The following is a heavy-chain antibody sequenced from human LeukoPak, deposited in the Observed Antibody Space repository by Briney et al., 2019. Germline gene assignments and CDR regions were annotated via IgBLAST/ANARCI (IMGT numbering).Heavy chain of an antibody. CDR1: GYTFTSYY. Sequence: GASVKVSCKASGYTFTSYYMHWVRQAPGQGLEWMGIINPSGGSTSYAQKFQGRVTMTRDTSTSTIYMELSSLRSEDTAVYYCARDGNSGSYQAAFDIWGQGTMVTVSS. V-gene: IGHV1-46*01. J-gene: IGHJ3*02. D-gene: IGHD1-26*01. CDR2: INPSGGST. CDR3: ARDGNSGSYQAAFDI.